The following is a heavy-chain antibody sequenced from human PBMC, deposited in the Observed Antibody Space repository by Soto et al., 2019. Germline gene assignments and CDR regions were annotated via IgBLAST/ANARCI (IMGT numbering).Heavy chain of an antibody. CDR2: ISGRGENT. Sequence: PGGSLRLSCSASGITFANYAMTWVRQAPGKGLEWVSSISGRGENTSYADSVKGRFTFFRDNSKNMLYLQMNSLRAEETAVYYCAKLFYLFPYGDYDHQERDYWGQGTLVTVSS. D-gene: IGHD4-17*01. J-gene: IGHJ4*02. CDR3: AKLFYLFPYGDYDHQERDY. CDR1: GITFANYA. V-gene: IGHV3-23*01.